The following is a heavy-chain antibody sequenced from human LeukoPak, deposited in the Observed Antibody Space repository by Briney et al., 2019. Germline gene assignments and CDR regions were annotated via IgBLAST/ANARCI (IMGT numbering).Heavy chain of an antibody. V-gene: IGHV1-69*06. CDR1: GGTFSSYA. D-gene: IGHD3-10*01. CDR3: ARDAGTTNYYGSGRVDWFDP. CDR2: IIPIFGTA. J-gene: IGHJ5*02. Sequence: SVKVSCKASGGTFSSYAISWVRQAPGQGLEWMGGIIPIFGTANYAQKFQGRVTITADKSTSTAYMELSSLRSEDTAVYYCARDAGTTNYYGSGRVDWFDPWGQGTLVTVSS.